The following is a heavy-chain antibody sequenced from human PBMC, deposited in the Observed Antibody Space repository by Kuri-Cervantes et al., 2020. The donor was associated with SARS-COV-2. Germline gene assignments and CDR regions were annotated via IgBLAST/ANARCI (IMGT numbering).Heavy chain of an antibody. J-gene: IGHJ4*02. CDR1: GGSLSSYY. D-gene: IGHD6-19*01. V-gene: IGHV4-59*10. Sequence: GSLRLSCAVYGGSLSSYYWSWVRQPAGKGLEWIGRIDTSGSTNYNPSLKSRVTISVDTSKNQFSLKLSSVTAADTAVYYCARAKQWLAAHFDYWGQGTLVTVSS. CDR3: ARAKQWLAAHFDY. CDR2: IDTSGST.